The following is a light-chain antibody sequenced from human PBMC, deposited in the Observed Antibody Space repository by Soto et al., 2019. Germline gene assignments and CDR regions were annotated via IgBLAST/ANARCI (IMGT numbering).Light chain of an antibody. CDR2: AAS. CDR3: QQTYSIPLT. J-gene: IGKJ1*01. Sequence: DIQMTQSPSSLSASVGDRVTITCRASQNIRNYLVWYHQKADKAPNTXIYAASSLQSGVPSRFSGSGSGTDFTLTISSLQPEDFATDYCQQTYSIPLTFGQGTKVDIK. CDR1: QNIRNY. V-gene: IGKV1-39*01.